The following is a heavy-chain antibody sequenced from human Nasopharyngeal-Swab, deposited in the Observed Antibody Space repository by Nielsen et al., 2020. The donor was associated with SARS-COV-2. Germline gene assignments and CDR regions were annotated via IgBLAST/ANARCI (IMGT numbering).Heavy chain of an antibody. J-gene: IGHJ5*02. CDR1: GYSFTSYA. CDR3: ARDGYFGWLALSWFDP. V-gene: IGHV7-4-1*02. CDR2: INTNTGNP. D-gene: IGHD3-9*01. Sequence: KVSRKASGYSFTSYAMNWVRQAPGQGLEWMGWINTNTGNPTYAQGFTGRFVFSSDTSVSTAYLQISSLKAEDTAVYYCARDGYFGWLALSWFDPWGQGTLVTVSS.